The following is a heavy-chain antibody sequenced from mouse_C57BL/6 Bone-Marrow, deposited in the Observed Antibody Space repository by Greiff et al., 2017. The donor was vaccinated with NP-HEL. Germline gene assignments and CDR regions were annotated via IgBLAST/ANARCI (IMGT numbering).Heavy chain of an antibody. CDR1: GYTFTDYY. CDR2: INPYNGGT. D-gene: IGHD2-5*01. CDR3: ARWGDSKTSEGYLDY. V-gene: IGHV1-19*01. Sequence: VQLQQSGPVLVKPGASVKMSCKASGYTFTDYYMNWVKQSHGKSLEWIGVINPYNGGTSYNQKFKGKATLTVDKSSSTAYMELNSLTSEDSAVYYCARWGDSKTSEGYLDYWGQGTSVTVSS. J-gene: IGHJ4*01.